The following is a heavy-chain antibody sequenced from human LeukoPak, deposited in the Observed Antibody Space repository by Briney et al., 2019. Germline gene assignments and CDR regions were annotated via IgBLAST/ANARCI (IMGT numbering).Heavy chain of an antibody. D-gene: IGHD5-24*01. CDR3: AVGSEEMATIDYFDY. V-gene: IGHV1-18*01. Sequence: ASVKVSCKASGYTFTSYGISWVRRAPGQGLEWMGWISAYNGNTNYAQKLQGRVTMTTDTSTSTAYMELRSLRSDDTAVYYCAVGSEEMATIDYFDYWGQGTLVTVSS. J-gene: IGHJ4*02. CDR2: ISAYNGNT. CDR1: GYTFTSYG.